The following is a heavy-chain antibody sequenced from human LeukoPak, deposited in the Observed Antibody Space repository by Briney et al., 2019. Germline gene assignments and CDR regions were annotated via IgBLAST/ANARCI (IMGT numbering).Heavy chain of an antibody. Sequence: SETLSLTCTVSGGSISSSTYHWGWIRQPPGKGLEWIGSIYYSGNTYYNPSLKSRVTISVDTSKSQFSVKLSSVTAADTAVYYCARHSSPHAGSSSWYDFWGQGTLVTVSS. D-gene: IGHD2-15*01. CDR1: GGSISSSTYH. CDR3: ARHSSPHAGSSSWYDF. CDR2: IYYSGNT. V-gene: IGHV4-39*01. J-gene: IGHJ5*01.